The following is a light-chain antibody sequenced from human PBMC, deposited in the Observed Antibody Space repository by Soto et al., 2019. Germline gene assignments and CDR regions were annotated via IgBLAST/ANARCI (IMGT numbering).Light chain of an antibody. Sequence: DIVMTQSPDSLAVSLGERATINCKSSQSVLYSSNNKNYLAWYRQKPGQPPKLLIYWASIRGSGVPDRISGSGSGTDFTLTISSLKAEDVAVYYCQQYYSTPPYTFVQGTKLEIK. CDR2: WAS. CDR3: QQYYSTPPYT. CDR1: QSVLYSSNNKNY. J-gene: IGKJ2*01. V-gene: IGKV4-1*01.